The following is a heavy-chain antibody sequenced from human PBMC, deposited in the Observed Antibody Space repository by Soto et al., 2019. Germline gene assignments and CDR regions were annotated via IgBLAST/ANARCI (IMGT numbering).Heavy chain of an antibody. CDR2: ISASGGST. CDR1: GFTFNNYA. CDR3: AIHFYYGSGSYYGIDY. Sequence: EVQLLESGGGLVQPGGSLRLSCVVSGFTFNNYAMNWVRQAPGKGLEWVSGISASGGSTYYADSVKGRFTISRDSSKHTLSLQMNSLRADDMAIYYCAIHFYYGSGSYYGIDYWGQGTLVTVSS. V-gene: IGHV3-23*01. J-gene: IGHJ4*02. D-gene: IGHD3-10*01.